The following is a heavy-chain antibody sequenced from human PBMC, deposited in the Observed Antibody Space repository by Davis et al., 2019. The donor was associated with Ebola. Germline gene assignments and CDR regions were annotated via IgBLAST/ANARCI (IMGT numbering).Heavy chain of an antibody. V-gene: IGHV3-21*01. Sequence: PGGSLRPSCAASGFTFSSYSMNWVRQAPGKGLQWVSSISSSSSYIYYADSVKGRFTISRDNAKNSLYLQMNSLRAEDTAVYYCARVKSHYYGSGSYLGGAYYYGMDVWGQGTTVTVSS. CDR3: ARVKSHYYGSGSYLGGAYYYGMDV. CDR2: ISSSSSYI. J-gene: IGHJ6*02. CDR1: GFTFSSYS. D-gene: IGHD3-10*01.